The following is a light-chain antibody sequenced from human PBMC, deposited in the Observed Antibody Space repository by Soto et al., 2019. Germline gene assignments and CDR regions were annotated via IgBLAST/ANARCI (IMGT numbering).Light chain of an antibody. Sequence: QSVLTQPPSASGTPGQRVTISCSGSSSNVGSNYVYWYQQLPGTAPKLLIYRNNQRPSGVPDRFSGSKSGTSASLAISGLRSEDEAVYYCAAWHDSLSSHWVFGGGTKLTVL. CDR2: RNN. J-gene: IGLJ3*02. CDR3: AAWHDSLSSHWV. CDR1: SSNVGSNY. V-gene: IGLV1-47*01.